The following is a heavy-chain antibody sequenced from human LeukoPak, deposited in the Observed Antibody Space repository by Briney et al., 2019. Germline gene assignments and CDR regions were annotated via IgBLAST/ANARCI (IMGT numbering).Heavy chain of an antibody. CDR1: GFTFSSYS. Sequence: GGPLRLSCAASGFTFSSYSMNWVRQAPGKGLEWVSYISSSSSTIYYADSVKGRFTISRDNAKNSLYLQMNSLRAEDTAVYYCARDPRATRFLEWLSHQDYYYGMDVWGQGTTVTVSS. CDR2: ISSSSSTI. V-gene: IGHV3-48*01. D-gene: IGHD3-3*01. CDR3: ARDPRATRFLEWLSHQDYYYGMDV. J-gene: IGHJ6*02.